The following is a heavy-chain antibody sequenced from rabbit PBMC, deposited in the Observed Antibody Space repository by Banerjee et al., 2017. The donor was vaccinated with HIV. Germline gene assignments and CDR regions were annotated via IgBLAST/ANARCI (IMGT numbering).Heavy chain of an antibody. CDR3: ARDLAGVIGWNFNL. J-gene: IGHJ4*01. V-gene: IGHV1S45*01. CDR1: GFDFSSNV. D-gene: IGHD4-1*01. Sequence: QEQLEESGGDLVQPEGSLTLTCKASGFDFSSNVMCWVRQAPGKGLEWIACINTSSGNTVYASWAKGRFTISKTSSTTVTLQMTSLTAADTATYFCARDLAGVIGWNFNLWGQGTLVTVS. CDR2: INTSSGNT.